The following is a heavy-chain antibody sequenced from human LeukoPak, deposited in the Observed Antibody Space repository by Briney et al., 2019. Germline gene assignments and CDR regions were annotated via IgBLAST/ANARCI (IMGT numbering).Heavy chain of an antibody. CDR2: INSNGGST. J-gene: IGHJ4*02. CDR3: ARKINWGFDY. Sequence: GGSLRLSCAASGFTFSTYAMYWVRQAPGKGLEAVSGINSNGGSTNYADSVKGRFTISRDNYKNTLYLQMGSLRAEDMAVYYCARKINWGFDYWGQGTPVTVSS. CDR1: GFTFSTYA. V-gene: IGHV3-64*02. D-gene: IGHD7-27*01.